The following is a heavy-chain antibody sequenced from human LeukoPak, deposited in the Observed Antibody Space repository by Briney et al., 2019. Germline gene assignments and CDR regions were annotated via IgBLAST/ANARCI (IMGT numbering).Heavy chain of an antibody. CDR2: IWYDGSNK. Sequence: GGSLRLSCAASGFTFSSYSMNWVRQAPGKGLEWVAVIWYDGSNKYYADSVKGRFTISRDNSKNTLYLQMNSLRAEDTAVYYCARDIGLRDGDYTFSVFGYYHYYGMDVWGQGTTVTVSS. J-gene: IGHJ6*02. V-gene: IGHV3-33*08. CDR3: ARDIGLRDGDYTFSVFGYYHYYGMDV. CDR1: GFTFSSYS. D-gene: IGHD4-17*01.